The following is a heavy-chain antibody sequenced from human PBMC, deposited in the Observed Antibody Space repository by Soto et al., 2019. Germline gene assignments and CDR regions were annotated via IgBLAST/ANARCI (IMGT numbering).Heavy chain of an antibody. V-gene: IGHV1-2*04. Sequence: ASVKVSCKASGYTFTGYYMHWVRQAPGQGLEWMGWINPNSGGTNYAQKFQGWVTMTRDTSISTAYMELSRLRSDDTAVYYCAREGYTVTTTRFYYYYYGMDVWGQGTTVTVSS. CDR2: INPNSGGT. J-gene: IGHJ6*02. D-gene: IGHD4-17*01. CDR3: AREGYTVTTTRFYYYYYGMDV. CDR1: GYTFTGYY.